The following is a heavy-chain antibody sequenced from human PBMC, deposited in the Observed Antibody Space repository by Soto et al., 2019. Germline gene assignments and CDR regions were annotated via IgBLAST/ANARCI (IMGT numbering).Heavy chain of an antibody. Sequence: EVQLVESGGGLVKPGGSLRLSCAASGFIFSNAWMSWVRQAPGKGLEWVGRIKTKSDGGTTDYAAPVKGRFTISRDDSKNTLYRQMNSLITEDTAMYYCIRGNSGWYFDLWGRGTLVTVSS. D-gene: IGHD1-7*01. CDR2: IKTKSDGGTT. V-gene: IGHV3-15*01. CDR3: IRGNSGWYFDL. J-gene: IGHJ2*01. CDR1: GFIFSNAW.